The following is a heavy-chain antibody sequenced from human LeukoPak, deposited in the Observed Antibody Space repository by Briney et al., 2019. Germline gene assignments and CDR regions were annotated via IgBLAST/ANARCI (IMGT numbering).Heavy chain of an antibody. D-gene: IGHD1-26*01. CDR2: IYYSGST. V-gene: IGHV4-39*07. CDR1: GFTFSSYS. J-gene: IGHJ4*02. CDR3: ARVIVGATCYFDY. Sequence: GSLRLSCAASGFTFSSYSMNWVRQAPGKGLEWIGSIYYSGSTYYNPSLKSRVTISVDTSKNQFSLKLSSVTAADTAVYYCARVIVGATCYFDYWGQGTLVTVSS.